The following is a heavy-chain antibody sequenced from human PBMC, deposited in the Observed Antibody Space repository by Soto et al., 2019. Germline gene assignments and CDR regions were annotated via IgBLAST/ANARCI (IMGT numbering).Heavy chain of an antibody. V-gene: IGHV4-59*01. CDR2: ISDSGSA. CDR1: GASLDYFY. J-gene: IGHJ4*02. D-gene: IGHD5-12*01. Sequence: PSETLSLTCTVSGASLDYFYWSWIRQPPGKAPEWIAYISDSGSANYNPSLRSRVIISVDTSNNQFSLKLTSVNAADTAVYYCARDGYNSYYFDFWGQGTLVTVSS. CDR3: ARDGYNSYYFDF.